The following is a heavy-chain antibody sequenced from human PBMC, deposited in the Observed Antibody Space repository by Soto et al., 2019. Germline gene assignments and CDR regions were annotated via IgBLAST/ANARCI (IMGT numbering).Heavy chain of an antibody. D-gene: IGHD3-22*01. V-gene: IGHV3-15*01. CDR2: IKSKTDGGTT. Sequence: PGGSLRLSCAASGFTFSNAWMSWVRQAPGKGLEWVGRIKSKTDGGTTDYAAPVKGRFTISRDDSKNTLYLQMNSLKTEDTAVYYCTTDRYYYDSSGYYNNWFDPWGQGTLVTVSS. J-gene: IGHJ5*02. CDR1: GFTFSNAW. CDR3: TTDRYYYDSSGYYNNWFDP.